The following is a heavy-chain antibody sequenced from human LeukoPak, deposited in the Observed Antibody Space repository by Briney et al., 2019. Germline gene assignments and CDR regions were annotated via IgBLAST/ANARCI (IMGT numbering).Heavy chain of an antibody. CDR3: AKVFKRDTAMVNWYFDL. CDR1: GFTFSAYD. CDR2: IRYDGSNK. V-gene: IGHV3-30*02. Sequence: PGGSLRLSCAASGFTFSAYDMHWVRQAPGKGLEWVACIRYDGSNKYYADSVKGRFTISRDNSKNTLYLQMNSLRAEDTAVYYCAKVFKRDTAMVNWYFDLWGRGTLVTVSS. J-gene: IGHJ2*01. D-gene: IGHD5-18*01.